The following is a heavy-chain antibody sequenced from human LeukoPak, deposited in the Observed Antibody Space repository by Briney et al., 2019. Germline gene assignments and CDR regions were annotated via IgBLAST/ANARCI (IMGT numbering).Heavy chain of an antibody. CDR3: ARQIEGGGSFDY. CDR2: INCSGGAT. D-gene: IGHD3-16*01. J-gene: IGHJ4*02. V-gene: IGHV1-46*01. CDR1: GYSFSNYY. Sequence: ASLKVPCKASGYSFSNYYMHWVRQAPGQGLEWLGMINCSGGATNYAQKFQGRVTLTRDTSTSTVYMELSSLRSDDTAVYYCARQIEGGGSFDYRGQRELVIVSS.